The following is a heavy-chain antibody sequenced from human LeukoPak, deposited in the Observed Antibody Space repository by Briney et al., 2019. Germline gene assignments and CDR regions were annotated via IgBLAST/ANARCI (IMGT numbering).Heavy chain of an antibody. CDR1: GFTVSSNY. Sequence: TGGSLRLSCAASGFTVSSNYMSWVRQAPGKGLEWVSVIYSGGSTYYADSVKGRFTISRYNSKNTLYLQMNSLRAEDTAVYYCARDVNPPALSATTYWGRGTLVTVSS. CDR3: ARDVNPPALSATTY. V-gene: IGHV3-53*01. CDR2: IYSGGST. D-gene: IGHD1-26*01. J-gene: IGHJ4*02.